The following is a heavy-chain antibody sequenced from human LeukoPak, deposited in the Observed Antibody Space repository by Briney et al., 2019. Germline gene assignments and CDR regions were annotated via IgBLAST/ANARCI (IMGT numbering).Heavy chain of an antibody. CDR1: GYTFSNYI. J-gene: IGHJ6*04. CDR2: INAVNGNT. CDR3: SRVVTRLREGDYYYDLDV. Sequence: GASVKVSCKASGYTFSNYIIHWVRQAPGQGLEWMGCINAVNGNTEYSQKVQGRVTNTRDTSASTAYMDLSSLRSEDTAVYYCSRVVTRLREGDYYYDLDVWGEGTTVTVSS. V-gene: IGHV1-3*01. D-gene: IGHD3-16*01.